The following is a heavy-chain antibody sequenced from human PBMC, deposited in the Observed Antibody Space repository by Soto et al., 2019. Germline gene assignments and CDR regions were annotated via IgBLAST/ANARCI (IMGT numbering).Heavy chain of an antibody. Sequence: ASVKVSCKASGDTFTDYFIHWVRQAPGQGLEWMGCINPYSGGTNSAQNFKGRVTMTRDTSISTAYMELTSLRSDDTAVYYCVRDLSDKSYSDYWGQGNVVTVSS. V-gene: IGHV1-2*02. CDR1: GDTFTDYF. J-gene: IGHJ4*02. CDR2: INPYSGGT. CDR3: VRDLSDKSYSDY. D-gene: IGHD2-21*02.